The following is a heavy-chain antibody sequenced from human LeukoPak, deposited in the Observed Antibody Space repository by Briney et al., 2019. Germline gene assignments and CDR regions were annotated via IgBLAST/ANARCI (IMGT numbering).Heavy chain of an antibody. D-gene: IGHD3-10*01. J-gene: IGHJ6*03. CDR2: ISGSGGST. V-gene: IGHV3-23*01. CDR3: AKRGALWFGDLGHDYYYMDV. Sequence: GGSLRLSCAASGFTFSSYAMSWVRQAPGKGLEWVSAISGSGGSTYYADSVKGRFTISRDNSETTLYLQMNSLRAEDTAVYYCAKRGALWFGDLGHDYYYMDVWGKGTTVTVSS. CDR1: GFTFSSYA.